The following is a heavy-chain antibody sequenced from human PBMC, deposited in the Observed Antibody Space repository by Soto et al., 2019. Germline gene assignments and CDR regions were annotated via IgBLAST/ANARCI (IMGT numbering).Heavy chain of an antibody. CDR2: ISYDGSYK. Sequence: QVQLVESGGGVVQPGRSLRLSCAASGFTFSSYGMHWVRQAPGKGLEWVAVISYDGSYKYYADSVKGRFSISRDNSNKMLYLQMDSLRAEDTAVYYCANPDYESSGVIIPRANGFDYWGQGTLVTVSS. CDR3: ANPDYESSGVIIPRANGFDY. CDR1: GFTFSSYG. D-gene: IGHD3-22*01. V-gene: IGHV3-30*18. J-gene: IGHJ4*02.